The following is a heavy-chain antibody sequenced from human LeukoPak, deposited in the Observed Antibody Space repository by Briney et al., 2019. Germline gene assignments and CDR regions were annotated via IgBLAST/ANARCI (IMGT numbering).Heavy chain of an antibody. V-gene: IGHV4-61*02. CDR1: GGSISSGSYF. J-gene: IGHJ4*02. Sequence: PSQTLSLTCTVSGGSISSGSYFWSWIRQPAGKGLEWIGRIYASGSTNYNPSLKSRVTISIDTSKNQFSLKLSSVTATDTAMYYRARGYTGITETFDYGGQEPLVPV. D-gene: IGHD1-20*01. CDR3: ARGYTGITETFDY. CDR2: IYASGST.